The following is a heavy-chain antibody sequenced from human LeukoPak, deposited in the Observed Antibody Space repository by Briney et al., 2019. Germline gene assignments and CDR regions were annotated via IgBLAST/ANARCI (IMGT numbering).Heavy chain of an antibody. Sequence: PSETLSLTCTVSGGSISSYYWSWIRQPPGKGLEWIGYIYYSGSTNYNPSLKSRVTISVDTSKNQFSLKLSSVTAADTAVYYCARRTYPKLGGAFDIWGQGTMVTVSS. CDR2: IYYSGST. V-gene: IGHV4-59*08. CDR1: GGSISSYY. CDR3: ARRTYPKLGGAFDI. D-gene: IGHD7-27*01. J-gene: IGHJ3*02.